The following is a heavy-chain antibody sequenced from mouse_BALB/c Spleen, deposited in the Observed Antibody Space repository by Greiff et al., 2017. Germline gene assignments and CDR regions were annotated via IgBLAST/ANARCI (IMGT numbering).Heavy chain of an antibody. D-gene: IGHD2-10*01. CDR1: GFTFSSYA. Sequence: EVKLMESGGGLVKPGGSLKLSCAASGFTFSSYAMSWVRQTPEKRLEWVASISSGGSTYYPDSVKGRFTISRDNARNILYLQMSSLRSEDTAMYYCARGPYYGNAWFAYWGQGTLVTVSA. J-gene: IGHJ3*01. CDR3: ARGPYYGNAWFAY. CDR2: ISSGGST. V-gene: IGHV5-6-5*01.